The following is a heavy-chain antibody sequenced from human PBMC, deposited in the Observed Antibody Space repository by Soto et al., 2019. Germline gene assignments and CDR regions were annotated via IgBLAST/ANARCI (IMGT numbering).Heavy chain of an antibody. J-gene: IGHJ3*02. CDR1: GFTFSSYS. CDR2: IKSKTGGGTT. CDR3: TTGLGGYGAFDI. D-gene: IGHD3-16*01. V-gene: IGHV3-15*07. Sequence: GGSLILSCAASGFTFSSYSMNWVRQAPGKGLEWVGRIKSKTGGGTTDYAAPVKGRFTISRDDSKNTLYLQMNSLKTEDTAVYYCTTGLGGYGAFDIWGQGTMVTVSS.